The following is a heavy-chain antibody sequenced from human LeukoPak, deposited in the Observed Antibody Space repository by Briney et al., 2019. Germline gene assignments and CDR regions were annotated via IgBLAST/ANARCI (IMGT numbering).Heavy chain of an antibody. CDR1: GFPFSSYW. V-gene: IGHV3-7*04. J-gene: IGHJ4*02. CDR2: IKQDGSKK. D-gene: IGHD3-9*01. CDR3: TRVGFIDEGIDY. Sequence: GSLSLSCVASGFPFSSYWMTWVRQAPGKGLEWVANIKQDGSKKSYVDSVKGRFTISRDNTKNSLYLQMNSLRAEDTAIYYCTRVGFIDEGIDYWGQGTLVTVSS.